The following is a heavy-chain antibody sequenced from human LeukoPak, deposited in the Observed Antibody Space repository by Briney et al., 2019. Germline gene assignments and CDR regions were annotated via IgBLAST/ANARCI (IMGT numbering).Heavy chain of an antibody. CDR1: GFPVRNKY. CDR2: IYSDGRT. D-gene: IGHD5-18*01. Sequence: PGGSLSLSCEAFGFPVRNKYMTWAGQAPGKGLEWVYLIYSDGRTYYADSVKGRFTISRDNSKNTLYLEMNSLRAEDTAVYYCAKESPRDTAKPYFFDYWAQGTLVNVSS. J-gene: IGHJ4*02. CDR3: AKESPRDTAKPYFFDY. V-gene: IGHV3-53*01.